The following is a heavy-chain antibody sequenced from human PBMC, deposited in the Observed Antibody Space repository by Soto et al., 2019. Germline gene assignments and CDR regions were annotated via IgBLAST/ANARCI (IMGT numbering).Heavy chain of an antibody. CDR2: IYYSGST. D-gene: IGHD7-27*01. CDR3: ARAQDENPNWGLT. Sequence: SETLSLTCTVSGGSISSYYWSWIRQPPGKGLEWIGYIYYSGSTNYNPSLKSRVTISVDTSKNQFSLKLSSVTAADTAVYYCARAQDENPNWGLTWGQGTLVTVSS. V-gene: IGHV4-59*01. J-gene: IGHJ5*02. CDR1: GGSISSYY.